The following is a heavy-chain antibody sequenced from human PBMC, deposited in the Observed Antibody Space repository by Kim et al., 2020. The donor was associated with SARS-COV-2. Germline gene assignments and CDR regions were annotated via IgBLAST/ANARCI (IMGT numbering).Heavy chain of an antibody. V-gene: IGHV4-39*01. CDR3: ARRGGSSSWFWYFDL. J-gene: IGHJ2*01. Sequence: PSLKSRVTISVDTSKTQFSLKLSSVTAADTAVYYCARRGGSSSWFWYFDLWGRGTLVTVSS. D-gene: IGHD6-13*01.